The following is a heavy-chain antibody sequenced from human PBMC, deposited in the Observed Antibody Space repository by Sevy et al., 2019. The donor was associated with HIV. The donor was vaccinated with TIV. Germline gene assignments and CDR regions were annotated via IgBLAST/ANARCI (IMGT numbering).Heavy chain of an antibody. CDR1: GYTFTSYG. Sequence: ASVKVSCKASGYTFTSYGISWVRQAPGQGLEWMGWISAYNGNTNYAQKLQGRVTMTTDTSTSTAYMELRSLRSDDTAVYYCARDPPEFLVATSNAGLMEDYYYYGMDVWGQGTTVTVSS. CDR2: ISAYNGNT. J-gene: IGHJ6*02. V-gene: IGHV1-18*01. CDR3: ARDPPEFLVATSNAGLMEDYYYYGMDV. D-gene: IGHD5-12*01.